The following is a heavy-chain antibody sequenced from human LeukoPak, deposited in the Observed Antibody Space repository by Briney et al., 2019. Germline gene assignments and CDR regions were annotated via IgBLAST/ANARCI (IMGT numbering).Heavy chain of an antibody. CDR3: ARITMVRGARKDDY. D-gene: IGHD3-10*01. V-gene: IGHV3-7*01. J-gene: IGHJ4*02. CDR2: IKPDGSEN. CDR1: GFTFSNYW. Sequence: AGGSLRLSCAASGFTFSNYWMTWVRQAPGKGLEWVANIKPDGSENYYVDSVKGRFTTSRDNAKNSLYLQINSMRVEDTAIYYCARITMVRGARKDDYWGQGTLVTVSS.